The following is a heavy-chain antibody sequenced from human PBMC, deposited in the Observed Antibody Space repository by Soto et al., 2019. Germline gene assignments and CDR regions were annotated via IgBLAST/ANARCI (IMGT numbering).Heavy chain of an antibody. D-gene: IGHD3-3*01. CDR3: ARLYYDFWIGYYPVWFDP. V-gene: IGHV4-39*01. CDR2: IYYSGST. Sequence: SETLSLTCTVSGGSISSSSYYWGWIRQPPGKGLEWIGSIYYSGSTYYNPSLKSRVTISVDTSKNQFSLKLSSVTAADTAVYYGARLYYDFWIGYYPVWFDPWGQGTLVTVSS. J-gene: IGHJ5*02. CDR1: GGSISSSSYY.